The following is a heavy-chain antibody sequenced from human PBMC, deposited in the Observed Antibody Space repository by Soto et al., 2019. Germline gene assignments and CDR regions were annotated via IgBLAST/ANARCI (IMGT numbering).Heavy chain of an antibody. CDR1: GFTFSSYG. Sequence: GGSLRLSCAASGFTFSSYGMHWVRQAPGKGLEWVAVISYDGSNKYYADSVKGRFTISRDNSKNTLYLQMNSLRAEDTAVYYCAKDWWRVDTAMYYFDYWGQGTLVTVSS. CDR2: ISYDGSNK. D-gene: IGHD5-18*01. J-gene: IGHJ4*02. CDR3: AKDWWRVDTAMYYFDY. V-gene: IGHV3-30*18.